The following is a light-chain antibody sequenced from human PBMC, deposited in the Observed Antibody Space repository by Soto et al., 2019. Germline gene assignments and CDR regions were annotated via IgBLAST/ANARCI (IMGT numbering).Light chain of an antibody. V-gene: IGKV3-20*01. J-gene: IGKJ1*01. CDR3: QHYSSPWT. Sequence: EVVLTQAPGTLSLSPGERVTLSCRASQTVRSNYLAWYQQKPGQAPRLLIYGASSRAAGIPDRFSGSGSGTDFTLTISRLEPEDFAVYYCQHYSSPWTFGQGTKVEIK. CDR2: GAS. CDR1: QTVRSNY.